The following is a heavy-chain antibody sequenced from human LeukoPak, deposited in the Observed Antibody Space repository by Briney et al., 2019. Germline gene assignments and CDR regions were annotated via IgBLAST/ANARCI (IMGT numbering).Heavy chain of an antibody. J-gene: IGHJ4*02. CDR2: IYSGGST. CDR3: AKDRGRAVAGSEFDY. Sequence: GQSLRLSCDASGFSINTYTMYWVRQAPGKGLEWVSLIYSGGSTYYADSVKGRFTISRDNSKNTLYLQMNSLRAEDTALYYCAKDRGRAVAGSEFDYWGQGTLVTVSS. D-gene: IGHD6-19*01. CDR1: GFSINTYT. V-gene: IGHV3-23*03.